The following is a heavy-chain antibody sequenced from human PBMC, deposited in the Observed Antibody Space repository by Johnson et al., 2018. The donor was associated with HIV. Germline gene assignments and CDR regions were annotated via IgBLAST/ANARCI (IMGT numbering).Heavy chain of an antibody. D-gene: IGHD3-10*01. J-gene: IGHJ3*02. V-gene: IGHV3-20*04. Sequence: VHLVESGGGVVRPGGSLRLSCAASGFTFDDYGMSWVRQAPGKGLEWVSGIYWNGGTTGYADSVKGRFTISRDNAKNSLYLQMNSLRAEDTALHYCARDLAPGGSGSYDAFDIWGQGTMVTVSS. CDR3: ARDLAPGGSGSYDAFDI. CDR1: GFTFDDYG. CDR2: IYWNGGTT.